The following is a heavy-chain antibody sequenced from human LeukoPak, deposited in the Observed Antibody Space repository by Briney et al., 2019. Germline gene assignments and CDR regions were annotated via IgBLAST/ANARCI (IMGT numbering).Heavy chain of an antibody. CDR1: GFTFSSYA. Sequence: GGSLRLFCAASGFTFSSYAMSWVRQAPGKGLEWVSAISGSGGSTYYADSVKGRFTISRDNSKNTLYLQMNSLRAEDTAVYYCATLSEGDYFDYWGQGTLVTVSS. CDR3: ATLSEGDYFDY. CDR2: ISGSGGST. J-gene: IGHJ4*02. D-gene: IGHD3-16*01. V-gene: IGHV3-23*01.